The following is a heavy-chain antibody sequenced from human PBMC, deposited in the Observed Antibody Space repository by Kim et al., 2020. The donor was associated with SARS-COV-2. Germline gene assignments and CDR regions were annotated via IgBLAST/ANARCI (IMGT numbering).Heavy chain of an antibody. CDR2: IGGGGGRP. CDR1: GFTLSSFG. J-gene: IGHJ6*03. D-gene: IGHD4-17*01. CDR3: VKGMFHGDAS. V-gene: IGHV3-23*01. Sequence: GGSLRLSCAASGFTLSSFGMTWVRQAPGKGLESVSTIGGGGGRPAYADSVKGRFTISRDNSENTLYLQMNSLRGEDTAVYYCVKGMFHGDASWRKGTTVT.